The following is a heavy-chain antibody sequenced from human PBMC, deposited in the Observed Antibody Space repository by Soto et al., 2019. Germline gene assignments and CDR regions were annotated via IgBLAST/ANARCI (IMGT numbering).Heavy chain of an antibody. D-gene: IGHD3-22*01. V-gene: IGHV3-30*18. CDR1: GFPFSNGW. CDR2: ISFDGRNT. CDR3: AKNPGYYYDSTGYHFDY. Sequence: SLRLSCAASGFPFSNGWMSWVRQAPGKGLEWVVVISFDGRNTDYADSVKGRFTISRDNSKNTLYLQMTSLRAEDTAVYYCAKNPGYYYDSTGYHFDYWGQGTLVNVSS. J-gene: IGHJ4*02.